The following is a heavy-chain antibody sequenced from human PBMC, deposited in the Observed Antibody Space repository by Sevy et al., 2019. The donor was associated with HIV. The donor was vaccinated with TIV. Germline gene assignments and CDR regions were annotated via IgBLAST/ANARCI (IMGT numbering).Heavy chain of an antibody. D-gene: IGHD3-3*01. Sequence: GGSLRLSCAASGFTFSSYAMSWVRQAPGKGLEWVSAISGSGGSTYYADSVKGRFTISRDNSKNTLYLQMNSLRAEDTAVYYCAKGGPWSGYPYYYYYYMDVWGKGTTVTVSS. J-gene: IGHJ6*03. CDR3: AKGGPWSGYPYYYYYYMDV. CDR1: GFTFSSYA. V-gene: IGHV3-23*01. CDR2: ISGSGGST.